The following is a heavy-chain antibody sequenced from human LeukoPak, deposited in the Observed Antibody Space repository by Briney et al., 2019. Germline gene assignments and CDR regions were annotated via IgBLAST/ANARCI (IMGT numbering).Heavy chain of an antibody. V-gene: IGHV3-21*01. Sequence: GGSWGHSGPASGSTFGSYSMNWARQAPGKGLKWVSSISSSSSYIYYADSVKGRFTISRDNAKNSLYLQMNSLRAEDTAVHYCAREGGYNAPDNWGQGTLVTVSS. CDR1: GSTFGSYS. CDR3: AREGGYNAPDN. J-gene: IGHJ4*02. D-gene: IGHD1-14*01. CDR2: ISSSSSYI.